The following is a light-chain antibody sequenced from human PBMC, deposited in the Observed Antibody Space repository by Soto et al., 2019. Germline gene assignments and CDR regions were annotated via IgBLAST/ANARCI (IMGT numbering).Light chain of an antibody. Sequence: QSALTQPASVSGSPGQSITISCTGTNSDIGTYDYVSWYQKYPGTAPKLIMSEVRNRPSGVPSRFSGSKSGTTASLTISGLQAEDEAAYYCSSYTTSRTVIFGDGTKVTVL. J-gene: IGLJ2*01. V-gene: IGLV2-14*01. CDR2: EVR. CDR3: SSYTTSRTVI. CDR1: NSDIGTYDY.